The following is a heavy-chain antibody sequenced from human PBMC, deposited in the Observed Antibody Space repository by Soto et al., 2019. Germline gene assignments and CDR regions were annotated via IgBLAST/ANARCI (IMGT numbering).Heavy chain of an antibody. J-gene: IGHJ4*02. CDR3: AKSGIKYYYDSSGLAH. Sequence: GGSLRLSCAASGFTLSSYAMSWVRQAPGKGLEWVSAISGSGGSTYYADSVKGRFTISRDNSKNTLYLQMNSLRAEDTAVYYCAKSGIKYYYDSSGLAHWGQGTLVPVSS. CDR2: ISGSGGST. CDR1: GFTLSSYA. D-gene: IGHD3-22*01. V-gene: IGHV3-23*01.